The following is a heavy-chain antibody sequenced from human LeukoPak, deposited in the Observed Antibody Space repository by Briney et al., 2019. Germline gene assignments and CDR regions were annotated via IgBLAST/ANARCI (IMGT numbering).Heavy chain of an antibody. CDR1: GFTFSDYS. V-gene: IGHV3-21*01. CDR3: ARDGNISRYYYAMDV. J-gene: IGHJ6*02. Sequence: PGGSLRLSCAASGFTFSDYSMNWVRQAPGKGLEWVSSITSSSSYIYYADSLRDRFTISRDNAKNSLYLQMNSLRAEDTAVYYCARDGNISRYYYAMDVWGQGTTVTVSS. D-gene: IGHD2/OR15-2a*01. CDR2: ITSSSSYI.